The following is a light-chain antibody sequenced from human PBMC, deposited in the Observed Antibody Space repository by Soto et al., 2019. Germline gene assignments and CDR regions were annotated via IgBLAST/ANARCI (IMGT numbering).Light chain of an antibody. CDR2: DVS. Sequence: QSALTQPRSVSGSPGQSVTISCTGTSSDVGGYNYVSWYQQHPGKAPKLMIYDVSKRPSGVPDRFSGSKSGNTASLTISGLQAEDEADYYCCSYAGRVFGTGTKLTAL. J-gene: IGLJ1*01. V-gene: IGLV2-11*01. CDR1: SSDVGGYNY. CDR3: CSYAGRV.